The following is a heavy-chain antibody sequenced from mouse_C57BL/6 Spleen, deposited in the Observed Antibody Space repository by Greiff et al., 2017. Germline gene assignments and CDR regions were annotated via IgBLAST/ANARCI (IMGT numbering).Heavy chain of an antibody. Sequence: EVKLVESGGGLVKPGGSLKLSCAASGFTFSSYAMSWVRQTPEKRLEWVATISDGGSYTYYPDNVKGRFTISRDNAKNNLYLQMSHLKSEDTAMYYCARGGNYGSSPGYFDYWGQGTTLTVSS. CDR3: ARGGNYGSSPGYFDY. D-gene: IGHD1-1*01. CDR2: ISDGGSYT. CDR1: GFTFSSYA. V-gene: IGHV5-4*03. J-gene: IGHJ2*01.